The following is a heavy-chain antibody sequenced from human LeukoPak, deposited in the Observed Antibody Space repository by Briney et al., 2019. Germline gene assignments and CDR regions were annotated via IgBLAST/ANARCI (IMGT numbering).Heavy chain of an antibody. CDR1: GYSYTTYW. V-gene: IGHV5-51*01. D-gene: IGHD4-17*01. CDR2: IYLSDSDT. Sequence: GESLKIPCQATGYSYTTYWIAWVRQIPGKGLEWMGIIYLSDSDTTYSPSFQGRVTISADKSISTAYLQWSSLKASDTAIYYCARRVYGDYSFHYWGQGTLVTVSS. J-gene: IGHJ4*02. CDR3: ARRVYGDYSFHY.